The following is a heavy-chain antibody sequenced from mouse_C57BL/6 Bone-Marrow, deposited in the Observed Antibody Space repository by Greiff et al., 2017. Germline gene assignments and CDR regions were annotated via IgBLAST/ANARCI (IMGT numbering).Heavy chain of an antibody. V-gene: IGHV14-2*01. J-gene: IGHJ2*01. D-gene: IGHD2-12*01. CDR1: GFTFNDYY. Sequence: EVQLLESGAELVKPGASVKLSCTASGFTFNDYYIHWVKQRPEQGLEWIGKIDPEDGETKYAPKFQDKATITADTSSNTASLQLSSLTSEDTAVYYCMRSLSYDCTNYWCRGNAPSVSS. CDR3: MRSLSYDCTNY. CDR2: IDPEDGET.